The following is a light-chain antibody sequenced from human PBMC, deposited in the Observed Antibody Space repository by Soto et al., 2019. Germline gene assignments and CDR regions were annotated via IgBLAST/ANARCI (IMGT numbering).Light chain of an antibody. J-gene: IGKJ5*01. CDR1: QSVRSD. Sequence: DIVWTHSPCTLSLSPGERATLSCRASQSVRSDYLAWYQQKPGQAPRLHIYGASTRATGIPDRFTGSGSGTDFTLTISSLQSEDFAVYYCQQYNNWPITFGQGTRLEIK. V-gene: IGKV3D-15*01. CDR3: QQYNNWPIT. CDR2: GAS.